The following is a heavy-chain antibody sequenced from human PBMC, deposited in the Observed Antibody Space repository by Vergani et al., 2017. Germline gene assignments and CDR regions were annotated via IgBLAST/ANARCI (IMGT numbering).Heavy chain of an antibody. D-gene: IGHD5-18*01. V-gene: IGHV3-20*04. J-gene: IGHJ5*02. Sequence: EVQVVETGGGLVQPGGSLRLSCAASGFTFDDYGMSWVRQAPGKGLEWVSGINWDGGSTGYADSVKGRFTISRDNAKNSLYLQMNSLRAEDTALYYCARGVYSYGDGWWFAPWSQGTLVTVSS. CDR3: ARGVYSYGDGWWFAP. CDR2: INWDGGST. CDR1: GFTFDDYG.